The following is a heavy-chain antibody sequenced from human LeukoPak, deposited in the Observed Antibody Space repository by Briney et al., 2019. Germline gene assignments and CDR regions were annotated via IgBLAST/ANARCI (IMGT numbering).Heavy chain of an antibody. J-gene: IGHJ6*03. CDR1: GVSISDGDHY. D-gene: IGHD3-22*01. V-gene: IGHV4-30-2*01. CDR2: RFHSGNA. CDR3: AREGPPYYYDISGYQAPYYYYMDV. Sequence: SQTLSLTCTVSGVSISDGDHYWSWLRQPPGKGLEWIGYRFHSGNAYYNPSLESRVTISIDRSKNQFSLKLNSVTAADTAVYYCAREGPPYYYDISGYQAPYYYYMDVWGKGTTVIVSS.